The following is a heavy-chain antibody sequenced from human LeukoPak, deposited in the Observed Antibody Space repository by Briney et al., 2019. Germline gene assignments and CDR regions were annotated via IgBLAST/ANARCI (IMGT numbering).Heavy chain of an antibody. J-gene: IGHJ4*02. CDR2: INPNSGGA. V-gene: IGHV1-2*02. Sequence: ASVKVSCKASGHTFTGYYMHWVRQAPGQGLEWMGWINPNSGGANHAQKFQGRVSMTRDTSISTAYMELSRLRSDDTAVYYCAQSSGWDSLKYWGQGTLVAVSS. CDR1: GHTFTGYY. D-gene: IGHD6-19*01. CDR3: AQSSGWDSLKY.